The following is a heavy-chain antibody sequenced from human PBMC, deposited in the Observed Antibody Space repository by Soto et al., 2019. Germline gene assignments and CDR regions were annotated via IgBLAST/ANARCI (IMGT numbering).Heavy chain of an antibody. CDR1: GFTFSSYA. V-gene: IGHV3-23*01. J-gene: IGHJ6*03. CDR2: ISGSGGST. CDR3: AKSLSYNYYYYMDV. Sequence: GGSLRLSCAASGFTFSSYAMSWVRQAPGKGLEWVSAISGSGGSTYYTDSVKGRFTISRDNSKNTLYLQMNSLRAEDTAVYYCAKSLSYNYYYYMDVWGKGTTVTVSS.